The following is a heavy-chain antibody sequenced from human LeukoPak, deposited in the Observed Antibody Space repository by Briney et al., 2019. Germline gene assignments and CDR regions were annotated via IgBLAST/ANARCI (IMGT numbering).Heavy chain of an antibody. J-gene: IGHJ6*02. V-gene: IGHV3-23*01. CDR3: AKWHPIDIVVVPAAILYYYYGMDV. CDR2: ISGSGGST. CDR1: GFTFSDYA. D-gene: IGHD2-2*01. Sequence: GGSLRLSCAASGFTFSDYAMSWVRQAPGKGLEWVSAISGSGGSTYYADSVKGRFTISRDNSKNTLYLQMNSLRAEDTAVYYCAKWHPIDIVVVPAAILYYYYGMDVWGQGTTVTVSS.